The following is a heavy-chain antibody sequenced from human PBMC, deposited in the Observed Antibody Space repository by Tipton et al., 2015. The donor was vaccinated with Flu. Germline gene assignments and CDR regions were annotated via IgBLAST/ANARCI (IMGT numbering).Heavy chain of an antibody. Sequence: QVQLVQSGGGVVQPGGSLRLSCAASGFTLSGSGMNWVRQAPGKGLEWVSFIKSDGNTKYYADSVKGRFTISRDSSKNTLFLQMNSLTSDDTAVYYCAKPTVRWDYYGMDVWGQGTTVTVS. V-gene: IGHV3-30*02. CDR3: AKPTVRWDYYGMDV. CDR2: IKSDGNTK. CDR1: GFTLSGSG. J-gene: IGHJ6*02. D-gene: IGHD4-17*01.